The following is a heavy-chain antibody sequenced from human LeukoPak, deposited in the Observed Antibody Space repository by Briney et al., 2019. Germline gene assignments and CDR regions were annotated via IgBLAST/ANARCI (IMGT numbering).Heavy chain of an antibody. D-gene: IGHD3-10*01. V-gene: IGHV4-39*01. Sequence: SETLSLTYSVSGDSIRTTSYYWDWIRQAPGKRLEWIGTVFYTATTYYSPSLKSRITISVDTSKNQFSLKLSSVTAADTAVYYCARQVLLSFAKWGQGAPVTVSS. CDR1: GDSIRTTSYY. J-gene: IGHJ4*02. CDR3: ARQVLLSFAK. CDR2: VFYTATT.